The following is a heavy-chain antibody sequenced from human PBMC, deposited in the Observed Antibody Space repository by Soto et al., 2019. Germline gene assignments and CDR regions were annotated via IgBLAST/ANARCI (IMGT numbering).Heavy chain of an antibody. Sequence: GGSLRLSCAASGFTFSNAWMSWVRQAPGKGLEWVGRIKSKTDGGTTDYAAPVKGRFTISRDDSKNTLYLQMNSLKTEDTAVYYCTTLLLWFGDGKVDYWGQRTPVTVSS. J-gene: IGHJ4*02. CDR2: IKSKTDGGTT. V-gene: IGHV3-15*01. CDR3: TTLLLWFGDGKVDY. D-gene: IGHD3-10*01. CDR1: GFTFSNAW.